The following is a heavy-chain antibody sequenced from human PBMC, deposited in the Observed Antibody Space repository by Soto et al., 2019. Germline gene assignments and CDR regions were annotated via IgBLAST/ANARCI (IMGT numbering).Heavy chain of an antibody. V-gene: IGHV3-53*02. CDR1: GFTVSSNY. Sequence: EVQLVETGGGLIQPGGSLRLSCAASGFTVSSNYMIWVRQAPGKGLEWVSVIYSGGSTYYADSVRDRFTLSRDNSKNTLYLQMNSLRAEDTAVYYCARKPPAAIQGWAYGMDVWGQGTTVTVSS. CDR2: IYSGGST. D-gene: IGHD2-2*01. J-gene: IGHJ6*02. CDR3: ARKPPAAIQGWAYGMDV.